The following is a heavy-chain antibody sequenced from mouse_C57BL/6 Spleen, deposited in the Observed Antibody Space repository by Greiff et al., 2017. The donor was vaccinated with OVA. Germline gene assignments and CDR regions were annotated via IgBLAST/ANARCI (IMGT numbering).Heavy chain of an antibody. D-gene: IGHD2-5*01. Sequence: QVVESGGGLVKPGGSLKLSCAASGFTFSSYAMSWVRQTPEKRLEWVATISDGGSYTYYPDNVKGRFTISRDNAKNNLYLQMSHLKSEDTAMYYCAREGENYSNPFAYWGQGTLVTVSA. J-gene: IGHJ3*01. V-gene: IGHV5-4*01. CDR3: AREGENYSNPFAY. CDR2: ISDGGSYT. CDR1: GFTFSSYA.